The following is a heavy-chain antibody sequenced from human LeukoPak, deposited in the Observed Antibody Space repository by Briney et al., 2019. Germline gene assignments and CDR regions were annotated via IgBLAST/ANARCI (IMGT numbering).Heavy chain of an antibody. D-gene: IGHD3-22*01. Sequence: GGSLRLSCAASGFTFSSYWMHWVRQAPGRGLVWVSRIKSDGSTNYADSVKGRFTISRDNAKNTVSLQMNSLRAEDTGVYYCARAPSKIGGYYPEYFRHWGQGTLVTVSS. V-gene: IGHV3-74*01. CDR3: ARAPSKIGGYYPEYFRH. J-gene: IGHJ1*01. CDR1: GFTFSSYW. CDR2: IKSDGST.